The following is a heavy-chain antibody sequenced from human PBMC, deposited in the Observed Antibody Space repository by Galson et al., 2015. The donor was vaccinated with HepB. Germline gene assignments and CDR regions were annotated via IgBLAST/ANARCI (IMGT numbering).Heavy chain of an antibody. CDR1: GFSFNNNV. V-gene: IGHV3-23*01. D-gene: IGHD3-10*01. Sequence: SLRLSCAASGFSFNNNVMNWVRQAPGKGLEWVPGISSSGGSTFYADSVKGRFTISRDNSKNTLFLQMNSLRSEDTAVYYCARKFGDYFDYWGQGTLVSVSS. CDR3: ARKFGDYFDY. J-gene: IGHJ4*02. CDR2: ISSSGGST.